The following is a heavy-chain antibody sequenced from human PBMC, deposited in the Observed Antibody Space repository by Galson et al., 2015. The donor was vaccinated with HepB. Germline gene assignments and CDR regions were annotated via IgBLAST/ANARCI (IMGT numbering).Heavy chain of an antibody. D-gene: IGHD2-21*02. CDR1: GFTFTTYY. V-gene: IGHV3-7*03. Sequence: LRLSCAASGFTFTTYYMAWVRQAPGKGLEWVANIRQDGNDKNYVDSARGRFTISRDNAKNSLYLQMNSLTAGDTAVYYCARGGFCGADCYNEYFRHWGQGTLVIVSS. CDR2: IRQDGNDK. CDR3: ARGGFCGADCYNEYFRH. J-gene: IGHJ1*01.